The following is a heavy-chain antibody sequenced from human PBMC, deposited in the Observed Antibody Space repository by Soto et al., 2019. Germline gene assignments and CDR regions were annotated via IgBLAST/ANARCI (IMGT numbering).Heavy chain of an antibody. J-gene: IGHJ6*02. CDR1: GFTFSSYA. CDR2: ISGSGGST. D-gene: IGHD3-3*01. Sequence: EVQLLESGGGLVQPGGSLRLSCAASGFTFSSYAMSWVRQAPGKGLEWVSAISGSGGSTYYADSVKGRFTISRDNSKNTLYLQMNSLRAEDTAVYYCAKPHYDFWSGRDEYYYGMDVWGQGTTVTVSS. CDR3: AKPHYDFWSGRDEYYYGMDV. V-gene: IGHV3-23*01.